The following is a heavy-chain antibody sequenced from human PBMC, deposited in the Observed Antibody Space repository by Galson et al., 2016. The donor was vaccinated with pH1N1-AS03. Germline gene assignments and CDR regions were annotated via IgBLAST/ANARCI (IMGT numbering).Heavy chain of an antibody. D-gene: IGHD4-17*01. CDR3: ARTLYGDYTGYFDY. Sequence: PALVKPTQTLTLTCPFSGFSLSTSGMCVSWIRQPPGKALEWLARVDWDDDKYYSTPLKTRPTISKDTSKNQVVLTMTNMDPVDTATYYCARTLYGDYTGYFDYWGQGTLVTVSS. CDR1: GFSLSTSGMC. J-gene: IGHJ4*02. CDR2: VDWDDDK. V-gene: IGHV2-70*11.